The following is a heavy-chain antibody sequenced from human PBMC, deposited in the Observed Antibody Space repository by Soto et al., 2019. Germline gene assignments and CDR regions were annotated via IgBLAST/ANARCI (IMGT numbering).Heavy chain of an antibody. CDR1: GYTLTTYD. J-gene: IGHJ6*02. V-gene: IGHV1-18*01. D-gene: IGHD3-22*01. Sequence: VPLVQSGGEVKKPGDSLKVSCKASGYTLTTYDRSWVRQAPGQGHERMGWIRAYNGNTNYAQNLQSRVTKTTDTSTSKASMELRGLSSVDTAVYYCASVIDYYYHMDVWGHWTTVTVSS. CDR3: ASVIDYYYHMDV. CDR2: IRAYNGNT.